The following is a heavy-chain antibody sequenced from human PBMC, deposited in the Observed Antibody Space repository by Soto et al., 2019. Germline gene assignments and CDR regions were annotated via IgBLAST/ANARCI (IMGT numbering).Heavy chain of an antibody. J-gene: IGHJ6*02. V-gene: IGHV3-30*18. CDR1: GFTFSSYG. CDR2: ISYDGSNK. Sequence: GGSLRLSCAASGFTFSSYGMHWVRQAPGKGLEWVAVISYDGSNKYYADSVKGRFTISRDNSKNTLYLQMNSLRAEDTAVYYCAKDLAGATPIGYYYYGMDVWGQGTTVTVSS. CDR3: AKDLAGATPIGYYYYGMDV. D-gene: IGHD1-26*01.